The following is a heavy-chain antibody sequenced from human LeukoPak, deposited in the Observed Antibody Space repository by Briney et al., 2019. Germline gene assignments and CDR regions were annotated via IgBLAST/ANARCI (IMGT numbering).Heavy chain of an antibody. Sequence: GGSLRLSCAASGFTFSSYWMHWVRQAPGKGLVWVSRINSDGSSTSHADSVKGRFTISRDNAKNTLYLQMNSLRAEDTAVYYCAIGSGSYYTEVPFDYWGQGTLVTVSS. J-gene: IGHJ4*02. V-gene: IGHV3-74*01. CDR2: INSDGSST. D-gene: IGHD3-10*01. CDR3: AIGSGSYYTEVPFDY. CDR1: GFTFSSYW.